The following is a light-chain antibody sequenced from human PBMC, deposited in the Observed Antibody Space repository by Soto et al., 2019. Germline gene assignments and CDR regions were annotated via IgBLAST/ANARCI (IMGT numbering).Light chain of an antibody. Sequence: EIVLTQSPGTLSFSPGERATFSCRASQSVSSSYLAWYQQKPGQAPRLLIYGASSRATGIPDRFSGSGSGTDFTLTISRLEPEDFAVYYCQQYGSSPLTFGGGTKVEIK. V-gene: IGKV3-20*01. CDR3: QQYGSSPLT. CDR1: QSVSSSY. CDR2: GAS. J-gene: IGKJ4*01.